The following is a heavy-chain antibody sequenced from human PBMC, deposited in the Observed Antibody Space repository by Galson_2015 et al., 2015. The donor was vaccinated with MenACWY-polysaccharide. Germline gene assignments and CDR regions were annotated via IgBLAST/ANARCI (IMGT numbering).Heavy chain of an antibody. V-gene: IGHV4-39*01. CDR1: GGSISTSAHY. Sequence: ETLSLTCTVSGGSISTSAHYWHWIRQPPGKGLEWVGNSHYSGITYYNPSLKGQVSISVDTSKNQFSLRLTSVTAADTALYFCARNWDSSTLLGNAFDVWGQGTMVTVTS. CDR3: ARNWDSSTLLGNAFDV. D-gene: IGHD2-2*01. CDR2: SHYSGIT. J-gene: IGHJ3*01.